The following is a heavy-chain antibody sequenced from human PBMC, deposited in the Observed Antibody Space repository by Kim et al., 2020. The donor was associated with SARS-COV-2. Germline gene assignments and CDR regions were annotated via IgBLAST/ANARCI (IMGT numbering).Heavy chain of an antibody. Sequence: GGSLRLSCAASGFTLSNNAMTWVRQAPGKGLEWVSDIRGGGDTYYADSVKGRFTFSRDDSQNVLFLQMASLRADDPALYYCGGHGAFSYWVHGTLVTVSS. V-gene: IGHV3-23*01. CDR1: GFTLSNNA. CDR2: IRGGGDT. CDR3: GGHGAFSY. J-gene: IGHJ4*03. D-gene: IGHD3-16*01.